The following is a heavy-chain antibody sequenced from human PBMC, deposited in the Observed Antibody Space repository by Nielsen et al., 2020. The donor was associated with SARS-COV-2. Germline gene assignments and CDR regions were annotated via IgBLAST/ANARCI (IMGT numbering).Heavy chain of an antibody. CDR1: GYSFTSYW. CDR3: ARGLFSSSWYFVH. D-gene: IGHD6-13*01. J-gene: IGHJ4*02. Sequence: KVSCKGSGYSFTSYWIGWVRQMPGKGLEWMGIIYPGDSDTRYSPSFQGQVTISADKSISTAYLQWSSLKASDTAMYYCARGLFSSSWYFVHWGQGTLVTVSS. V-gene: IGHV5-51*01. CDR2: IYPGDSDT.